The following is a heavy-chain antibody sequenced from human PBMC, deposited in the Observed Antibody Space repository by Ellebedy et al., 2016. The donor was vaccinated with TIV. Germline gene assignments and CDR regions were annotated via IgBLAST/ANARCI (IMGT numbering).Heavy chain of an antibody. CDR2: IYYSVTT. Sequence: MPSETLSLTCTVSGGSISSSYWSWIRQPPGKGLEWIGSIYYSVTTNYNPSLKSRVTISIDTSKNQFSLKLRSVTAADTAVYFCARDRTHYYGSPGYFDYWGQGTLVTVSS. D-gene: IGHD3-10*01. CDR1: GGSISSSY. CDR3: ARDRTHYYGSPGYFDY. V-gene: IGHV4-59*01. J-gene: IGHJ4*02.